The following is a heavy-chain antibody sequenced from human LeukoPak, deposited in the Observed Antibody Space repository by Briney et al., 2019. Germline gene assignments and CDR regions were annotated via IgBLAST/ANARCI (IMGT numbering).Heavy chain of an antibody. CDR1: GGSISSSSYY. CDR3: ARVEQWLIVFNY. Sequence: ASETLSLTCTVSGGSISSSSYYWGWIRQPPGKGLEWIGSIYYSGSTYYNPSLKSRVTISVDTSKNQFSLKLSSVTAADTAVYYCARVEQWLIVFNYWGQGTLVTVSS. J-gene: IGHJ4*02. D-gene: IGHD6-19*01. CDR2: IYYSGST. V-gene: IGHV4-39*07.